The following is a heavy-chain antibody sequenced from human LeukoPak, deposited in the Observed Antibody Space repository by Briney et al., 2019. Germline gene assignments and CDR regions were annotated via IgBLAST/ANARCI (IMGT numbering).Heavy chain of an antibody. V-gene: IGHV3-21*04. CDR1: GFTLSSYS. CDR3: ARGYDFWSGDYPSG. Sequence: PGGSLRLACAASGFTLSSYSMNWVRQAPGKGLERVSSISGNSIYIYYADAVKGRFTISRDNTNNSLYLQMNSLSAEDTGVYFCARGYDFWSGDYPSGWGQGTMVTVS. CDR2: ISGNSIYI. D-gene: IGHD3-3*01. J-gene: IGHJ3*01.